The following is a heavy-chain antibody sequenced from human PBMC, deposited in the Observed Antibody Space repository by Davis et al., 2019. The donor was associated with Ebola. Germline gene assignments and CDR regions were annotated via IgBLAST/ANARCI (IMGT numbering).Heavy chain of an antibody. Sequence: GGSLRLSCAASGFTFDDYAMHWVRQAPGKGLEWVSLISGDGGSTYYADSVKGRFTISRDNSKNTLYLQMNSLRAEDTAVYYCARGFLGYCTHWGQGTLVTVSS. J-gene: IGHJ4*02. D-gene: IGHD2-8*01. V-gene: IGHV3-43*02. CDR3: ARGFLGYCTH. CDR1: GFTFDDYA. CDR2: ISGDGGST.